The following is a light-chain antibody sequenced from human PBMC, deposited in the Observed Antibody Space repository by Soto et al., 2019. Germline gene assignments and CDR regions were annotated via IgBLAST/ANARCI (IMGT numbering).Light chain of an antibody. J-gene: IGKJ5*01. CDR1: QSVVTSY. CDR2: GAL. CDR3: QQYNNWPPIT. Sequence: EVVLTQSPGSLSLSPGEGATLSCRASQSVVTSYLAWYQQKYGQSPRLLIYGALYRAPGIPDRFSGSGSGTEFTLTISSLQSEDFAVYYCQQYNNWPPITFGQGTRLEIK. V-gene: IGKV3D-15*01.